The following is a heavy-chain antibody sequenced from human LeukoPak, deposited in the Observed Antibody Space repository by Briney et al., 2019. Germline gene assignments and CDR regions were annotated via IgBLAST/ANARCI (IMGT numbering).Heavy chain of an antibody. CDR2: INHSGST. CDR3: ATWDIVVVPGRNWFDP. D-gene: IGHD2-2*01. V-gene: IGHV4-34*01. J-gene: IGHJ5*02. CDR1: GGSFSGDY. Sequence: PSETLSLTCAVYGGSFSGDYWTWIRQPPGKGLEWIGEINHSGSTKYNPSLKSRVTISVDTSKNQFSLKLSSVTAADTAVYYCATWDIVVVPGRNWFDPWGQGTLVTVSS.